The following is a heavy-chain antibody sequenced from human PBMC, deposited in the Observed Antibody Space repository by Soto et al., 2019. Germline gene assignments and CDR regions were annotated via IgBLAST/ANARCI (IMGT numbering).Heavy chain of an antibody. CDR2: IYHSGST. V-gene: IGHV4-30-2*01. J-gene: IGHJ6*02. Sequence: TLSLTCAVSGGSVSRGGYSWSWIRQPPGKGLEWIGYIYHSGSTYYNPSLKSRVTISVDRSKNQFSLKLSSVTAADTAVYYCARDRNYDFWSGSFAYYGMDVWGQGTTVTVSS. CDR3: ARDRNYDFWSGSFAYYGMDV. CDR1: GGSVSRGGYS. D-gene: IGHD3-3*01.